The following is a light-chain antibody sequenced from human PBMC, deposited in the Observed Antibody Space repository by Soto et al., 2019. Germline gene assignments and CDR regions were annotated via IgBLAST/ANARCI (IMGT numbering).Light chain of an antibody. J-gene: IGKJ4*01. CDR2: SAS. CDR3: QQYDTSPLT. CDR1: QSVSRSY. V-gene: IGKV3-20*01. Sequence: EIVLTQSPGTLSSSPGERATLSCRASQSVSRSYLAWSQQRPGQGPRLLIHSASSRAAGIPDRFSGSESGTDFTLTISRLEREEFAVYYCQQYDTSPLTFGGGTKVEIK.